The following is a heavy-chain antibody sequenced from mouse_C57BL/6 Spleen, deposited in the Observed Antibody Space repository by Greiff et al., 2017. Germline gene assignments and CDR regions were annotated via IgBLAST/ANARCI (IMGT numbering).Heavy chain of an antibody. J-gene: IGHJ4*01. V-gene: IGHV1-82*01. CDR3: ARELPGNYAMDY. CDR2: IYPGDGDT. CDR1: GYAFSSSW. Sequence: QVQLKQSGPELVKPGASVKISCKASGYAFSSSWMNWVKQRPGKGLEWIGRIYPGDGDTNYNGKFKGKATLTADKSSSTAYMQLSSLTSEDSAVYFCARELPGNYAMDYWGQGTSVTVSS.